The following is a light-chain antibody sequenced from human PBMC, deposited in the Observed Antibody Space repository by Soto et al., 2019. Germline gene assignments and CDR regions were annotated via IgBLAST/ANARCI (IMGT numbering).Light chain of an antibody. CDR1: SSNIGSNY. CDR2: SNN. J-gene: IGLJ1*01. Sequence: VLTQPPSASGTPGQRVTISCSGSSSNIGSNYVYWYQQLPGTAPKLLIYSNNQRPSGVPDRFSGSKSGTSASLAISGLRSEDEADYYCAAWDDSLSGYVFGTGTKVT. V-gene: IGLV1-47*02. CDR3: AAWDDSLSGYV.